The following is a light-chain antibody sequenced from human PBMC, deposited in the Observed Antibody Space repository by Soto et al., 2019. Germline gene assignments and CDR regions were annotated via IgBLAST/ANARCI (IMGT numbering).Light chain of an antibody. CDR2: ENN. J-gene: IGLJ2*01. CDR3: HSYDSDFVV. V-gene: IGLV6-57*04. Sequence: NFMLTQPHSVSASPGKTLSISCTRSSGSIANNYVQWYQQRPGSAPTTVIYENNQRLSGVPDRFSGSTDGSSNSASLTISGLQSGDEDDCYCHSYDSDFVVFGEGTKLTVL. CDR1: SGSIANNY.